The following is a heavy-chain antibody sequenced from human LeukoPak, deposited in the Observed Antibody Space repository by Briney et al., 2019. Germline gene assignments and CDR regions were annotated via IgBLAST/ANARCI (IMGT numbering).Heavy chain of an antibody. CDR1: GGSISSSSYY. D-gene: IGHD3-22*01. CDR2: IYYSGST. V-gene: IGHV4-39*07. Sequence: SETLSLTCTVSGGSISSSSYYWGWIRQPPGKGLEWIGSIYYSGSTYYNPSLKSRVTISVDTSKNQFSLKLSSVTVADTAVYYCARDRDYYDSSGAIDYWGQGTLVTVSS. J-gene: IGHJ4*02. CDR3: ARDRDYYDSSGAIDY.